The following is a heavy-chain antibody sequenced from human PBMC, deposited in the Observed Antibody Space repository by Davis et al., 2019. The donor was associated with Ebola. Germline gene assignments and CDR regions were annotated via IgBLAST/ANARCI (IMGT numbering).Heavy chain of an antibody. V-gene: IGHV3-48*04. D-gene: IGHD2-15*01. CDR1: GFTFSSYS. J-gene: IGHJ6*02. CDR2: ISSSGSTI. CDR3: AREDIVVVVAATRYYYGMDV. Sequence: GESLKISCAASGFTFSSYSMNWVRQAPGKGLEWVSYISSSGSTIYYADSVKGRFTISRDNAKNSLYLQMNSLRAEDTAVYYCAREDIVVVVAATRYYYGMDVWGQGTTVTVSS.